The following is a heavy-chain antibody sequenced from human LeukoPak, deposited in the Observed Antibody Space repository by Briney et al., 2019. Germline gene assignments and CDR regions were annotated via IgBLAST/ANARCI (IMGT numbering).Heavy chain of an antibody. CDR2: IYYSGST. Sequence: SETPSLTCTVSGGSISSSSYYWGWIRQPPGKGLEWIGSIYYSGSTYYNPSLKSRVTISVDTSKNQFSLKLSSVTAADTAVYYCATSGITMDSFDYWGQGTLVTVSS. CDR1: GGSISSSSYY. CDR3: ATSGITMDSFDY. D-gene: IGHD3-10*01. J-gene: IGHJ4*02. V-gene: IGHV4-39*07.